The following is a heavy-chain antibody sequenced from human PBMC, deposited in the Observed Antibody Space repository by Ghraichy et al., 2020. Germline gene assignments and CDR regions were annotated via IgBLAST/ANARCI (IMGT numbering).Heavy chain of an antibody. CDR2: IKSKTDGGTT. V-gene: IGHV3-15*01. Sequence: GGSLRLSCAASGFTFSNAWMSWVRQAPGKGLEWVGRIKSKTDGGTTDYAAPVKGRFTISRDDSKNMLYLQMNSLKTEDTAVYYCTTGLRVYAKYYFDYWGQGTLVTVSS. D-gene: IGHD2-8*01. CDR3: TTGLRVYAKYYFDY. CDR1: GFTFSNAW. J-gene: IGHJ4*02.